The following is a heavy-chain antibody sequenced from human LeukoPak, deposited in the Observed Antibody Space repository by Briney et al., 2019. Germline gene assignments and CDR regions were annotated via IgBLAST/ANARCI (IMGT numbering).Heavy chain of an antibody. J-gene: IGHJ4*02. CDR2: IKQDGSEK. CDR1: GFTFSSYW. Sequence: PGGSLRLSCAASGFTFSSYWMSWVRQAPGKGLEWVANIKQDGSEKYYVDSVKGRFTISRDNAKNSLYLQINSLRAEDTAVYYCARAVWDSSGYYYDYWGQGTLVTVSS. D-gene: IGHD3-22*01. CDR3: ARAVWDSSGYYYDY. V-gene: IGHV3-7*01.